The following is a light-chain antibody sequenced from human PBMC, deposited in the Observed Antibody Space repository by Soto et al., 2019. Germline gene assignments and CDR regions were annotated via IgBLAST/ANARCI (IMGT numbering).Light chain of an antibody. CDR1: QSISSW. J-gene: IGKJ1*01. CDR3: QQYNSYRT. Sequence: DIQMIQSPSTLSASVGDRVTITCRASQSISSWLAWYQQKPGKAPKLLIYDASSLESGVPSRFSGSGSGTEFTLTISSLQPDDFATYYCQQYNSYRTFGQGTKVDIK. V-gene: IGKV1-5*01. CDR2: DAS.